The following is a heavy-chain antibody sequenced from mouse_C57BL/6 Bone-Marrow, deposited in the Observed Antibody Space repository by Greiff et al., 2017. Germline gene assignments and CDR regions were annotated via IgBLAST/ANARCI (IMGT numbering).Heavy chain of an antibody. Sequence: VQLQQPGAELVKPGASVKLSCKASGYTFTSYWMHWVKQRPGRGLEWIGRIDPNSGGTKYNEKFKSKATLTVDKPSSTADMQLSSLTSEDSAVYYCAKPSGLLYYYAMDYWGQGTSVTVSS. V-gene: IGHV1-72*01. CDR1: GYTFTSYW. CDR3: AKPSGLLYYYAMDY. CDR2: IDPNSGGT. J-gene: IGHJ4*01. D-gene: IGHD2-1*01.